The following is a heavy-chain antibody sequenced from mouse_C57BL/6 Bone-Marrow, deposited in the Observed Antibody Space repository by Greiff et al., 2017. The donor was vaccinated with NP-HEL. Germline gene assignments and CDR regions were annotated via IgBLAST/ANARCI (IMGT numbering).Heavy chain of an antibody. D-gene: IGHD1-1*01. J-gene: IGHJ2*01. CDR3: ARWNYYGSA. CDR1: GYTFTDYY. V-gene: IGHV1-19*01. Sequence: EVQLQQSGPVLVKPGASVKMSCKASGYTFTDYYMNWVKQSHGKSLEWIGVINPYNGGTSYNQKFKGKATLTVDKSSSPAYMELNSLTSEDSAVYYCARWNYYGSAWGQGTTLTVSS. CDR2: INPYNGGT.